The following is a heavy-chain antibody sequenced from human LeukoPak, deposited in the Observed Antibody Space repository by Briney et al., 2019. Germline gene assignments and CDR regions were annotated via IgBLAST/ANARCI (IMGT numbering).Heavy chain of an antibody. J-gene: IGHJ4*02. CDR3: AKDAQWEMKDS. CDR2: IYPGGST. D-gene: IGHD1-26*01. Sequence: PGGSLRLSCAASGFNVRTNYMSWVRQAPGKGLEWVSIIYPGGSTYCADSMKGRFTISRDNSRNTLCLQIHSLTAEDTAIYYCAKDAQWEMKDSWGQGALVTVSS. V-gene: IGHV3-53*01. CDR1: GFNVRTNY.